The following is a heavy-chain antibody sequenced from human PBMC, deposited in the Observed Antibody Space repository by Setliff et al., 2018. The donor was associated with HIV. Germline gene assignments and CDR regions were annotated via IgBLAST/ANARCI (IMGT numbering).Heavy chain of an antibody. Sequence: TSETLSLTCAVSGGSISTSNWWTWVRQPPGKGLEWIGEIYHSGSTNYNPSLKSRVTLSVDKSKNQFSLKLSSVTAADTAVYYCAREDWRRDYLDYWGQGTLVTSPQ. CDR2: IYHSGST. J-gene: IGHJ4*02. D-gene: IGHD3-9*01. V-gene: IGHV4-4*02. CDR3: AREDWRRDYLDY. CDR1: GGSISTSNW.